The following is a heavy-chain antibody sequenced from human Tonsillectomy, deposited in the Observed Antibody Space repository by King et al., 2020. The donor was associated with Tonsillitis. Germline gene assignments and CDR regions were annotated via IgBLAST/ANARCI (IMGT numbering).Heavy chain of an antibody. D-gene: IGHD5-24*01. CDR3: ARYGQLRGAFDV. CDR1: GVSISSYY. Sequence: LQLQESGPGLLKPSETLSLTCTVSGVSISSYYWSWIRQPPGKGLEWIGYIYYSGSTNYNPSLKSRVTISVDTTKNQFSLKLSSVTAADTAVYYCARYGQLRGAFDVWGQGTMVTVSS. V-gene: IGHV4-59*08. CDR2: IYYSGST. J-gene: IGHJ3*01.